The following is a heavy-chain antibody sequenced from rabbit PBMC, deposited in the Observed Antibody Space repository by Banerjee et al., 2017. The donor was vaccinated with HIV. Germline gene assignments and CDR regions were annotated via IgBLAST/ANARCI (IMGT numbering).Heavy chain of an antibody. CDR2: ITYGGSA. CDR1: GFDFSSYG. V-gene: IGHV1S47*01. Sequence: QEQLVESGGGLVQPGGSLKLSCKASGFDFSSYGVSWVRQAPGKGLEWIGYITYGGSAYYASWVKGRFTISRDNAQTTVSLQLNSLTAADTATYFCLRRWHSTDLWGPGTLVTVS. CDR3: LRRWHSTDL. D-gene: IGHD7-1*01. J-gene: IGHJ4*01.